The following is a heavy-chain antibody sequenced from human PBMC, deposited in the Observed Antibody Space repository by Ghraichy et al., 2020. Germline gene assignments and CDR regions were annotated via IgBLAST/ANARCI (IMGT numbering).Heavy chain of an antibody. D-gene: IGHD2-15*01. Sequence: SETLSLTCTVSGDSISSGSFFWGWIRQPPGKGLDWIGSVFYSGSTYYNPSLKSRVTISVDTSKNQFSLKLSSVTAAETAVYWCARQPAATMREFAFDYWGQEPWSPSPQ. CDR1: GDSISSGSFF. V-gene: IGHV4-39*01. J-gene: IGHJ4*01. CDR3: ARQPAATMREFAFDY. CDR2: VFYSGST.